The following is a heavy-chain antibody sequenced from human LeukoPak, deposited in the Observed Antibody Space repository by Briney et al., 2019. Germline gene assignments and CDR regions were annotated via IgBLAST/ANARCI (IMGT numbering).Heavy chain of an antibody. Sequence: GGSLRLSCAASGFTISGYWIHWVRQAPGKGLEWVSRINIDGATTNYADSVKGRFTISRDNAKNTLHLQMNSLRADDTAVYYCVRGAVGTGVWFDPWGQGTLVTVSS. J-gene: IGHJ5*02. CDR1: GFTISGYW. D-gene: IGHD1-26*01. CDR2: INIDGATT. V-gene: IGHV3-74*01. CDR3: VRGAVGTGVWFDP.